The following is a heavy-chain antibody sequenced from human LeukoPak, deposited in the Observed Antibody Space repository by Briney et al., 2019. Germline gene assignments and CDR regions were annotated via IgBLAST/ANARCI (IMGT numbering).Heavy chain of an antibody. D-gene: IGHD1-26*01. CDR1: GFTFSRCA. CDR2: ISDYGSRT. Sequence: GGSLRLSCSASGFTFSRCAMHWVRQGPGKGLEYVSGISDYGSRTHYGDSAKGRFIISRDDSRNTVFLHMNSLRGDDTALYYCVKDLSGSYTFDHWGQGILVTASS. CDR3: VKDLSGSYTFDH. J-gene: IGHJ4*02. V-gene: IGHV3-64D*09.